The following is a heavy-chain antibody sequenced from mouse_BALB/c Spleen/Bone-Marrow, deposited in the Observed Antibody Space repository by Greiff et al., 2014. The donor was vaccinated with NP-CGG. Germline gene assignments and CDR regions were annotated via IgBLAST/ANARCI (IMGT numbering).Heavy chain of an antibody. J-gene: IGHJ3*01. CDR2: IDPANGNT. Sequence: VQLQQSGAELVKPGASVKLSCTASGFNIKDTYMHWVKQRPEQGLEWIGRIDPANGNTKYDPKFQGKATITADTSSNTAYLQLSSLTSEYTAVYYCARNYGYGKSFAYWGQGTLVTVSA. CDR1: GFNIKDTY. CDR3: ARNYGYGKSFAY. V-gene: IGHV14-3*02. D-gene: IGHD2-2*01.